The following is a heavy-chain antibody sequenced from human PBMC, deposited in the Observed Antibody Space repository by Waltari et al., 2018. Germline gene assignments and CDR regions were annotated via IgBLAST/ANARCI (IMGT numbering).Heavy chain of an antibody. J-gene: IGHJ6*01. CDR1: GFTFSSYE. D-gene: IGHD3-10*01. V-gene: IGHV3-48*03. CDR2: ISSSGSTI. CDR3: ARAEGSGSYFPLYYYYYGMDV. Sequence: EVQLVESGGGLVQPGGSLRLSCAASGFTFSSYEMNWVRQAPGKGLEWVSYISSSGSTIYYADSVKGRFTISRDNAKNSLYLQMNSLRAEDTAVYYCARAEGSGSYFPLYYYYYGMDVWGQGTTVTVS.